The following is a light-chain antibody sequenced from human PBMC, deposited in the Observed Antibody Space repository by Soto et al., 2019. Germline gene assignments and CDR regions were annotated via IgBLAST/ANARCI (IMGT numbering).Light chain of an antibody. CDR3: QQYATSPLT. CDR2: DAS. V-gene: IGKV3-20*01. J-gene: IGKJ1*01. Sequence: ENVLTQSPGTLSLSPGERATLSCRTSQSVANNYLAWYKQKPGQPPRLLIYDASNRATGIPDRFSGSGSGTDFTLTIFRLDPDDFAVFYCQQYATSPLTFGQGTKVDIK. CDR1: QSVANNY.